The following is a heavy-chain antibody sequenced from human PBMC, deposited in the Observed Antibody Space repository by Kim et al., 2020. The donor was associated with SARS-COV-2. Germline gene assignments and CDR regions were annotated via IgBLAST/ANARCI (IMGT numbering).Heavy chain of an antibody. J-gene: IGHJ6*02. Sequence: GGSLRLSCAASGFTFSSYAMHWVRQAPGKGLEWVAVISYDGSNKYYADSVKGRFTISRDNSKNTLYLQMNSLRAEDTAVYYCARDLGGVRGVITTNYYYYGMDVWGQGTTVTVSS. D-gene: IGHD3-10*01. CDR3: ARDLGGVRGVITTNYYYYGMDV. CDR1: GFTFSSYA. V-gene: IGHV3-30-3*01. CDR2: ISYDGSNK.